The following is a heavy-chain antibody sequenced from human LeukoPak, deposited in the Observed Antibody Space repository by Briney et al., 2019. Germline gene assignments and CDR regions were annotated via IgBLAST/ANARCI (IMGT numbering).Heavy chain of an antibody. D-gene: IGHD3-22*01. CDR1: GFTLSSYS. J-gene: IGHJ1*01. CDR2: IGSSSGTI. V-gene: IGHV3-48*01. Sequence: GGSLRLSCAASGFTLSSYSFNWVRQAPGKGLEWVSYIGSSSGTIYYADSVKGRFTISRDNAKNSLYLQMNSLRAEDTAVYYCARDVGRYYDSSGYYPFQHWGQGTLVTVSS. CDR3: ARDVGRYYDSSGYYPFQH.